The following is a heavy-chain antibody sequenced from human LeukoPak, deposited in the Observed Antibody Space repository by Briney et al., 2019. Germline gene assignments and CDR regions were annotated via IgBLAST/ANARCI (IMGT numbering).Heavy chain of an antibody. Sequence: PSETLSLTCAVYGXSFSGYYWSWIRQPPGKGLEWIGEINHSGSTNYNPSLKSRVTISVDTSKNQFSLKLSSVTAADTAVYHCARVPLSGWFDPWGQGTLVTVSS. CDR3: ARVPLSGWFDP. CDR2: INHSGST. J-gene: IGHJ5*02. V-gene: IGHV4-34*01. D-gene: IGHD2/OR15-2a*01. CDR1: GXSFSGYY.